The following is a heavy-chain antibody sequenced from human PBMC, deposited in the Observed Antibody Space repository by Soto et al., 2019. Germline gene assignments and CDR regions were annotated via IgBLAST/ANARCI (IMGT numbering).Heavy chain of an antibody. D-gene: IGHD6-6*01. V-gene: IGHV1-69*06. CDR3: ARAPLIEARYYYYGMDV. CDR1: GGTFSSYA. J-gene: IGHJ6*02. CDR2: IIPIFGTA. Sequence: SVKVSCKASGGTFSSYAISWVRQAPGQGLEWMGGIIPIFGTANYAQKFQGRVTITADKSTSTAYMELSSLRSEDTAVYYCARAPLIEARYYYYGMDVWGQGTTVTVSS.